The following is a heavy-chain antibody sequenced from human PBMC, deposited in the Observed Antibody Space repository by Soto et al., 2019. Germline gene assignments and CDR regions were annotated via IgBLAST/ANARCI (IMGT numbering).Heavy chain of an antibody. J-gene: IGHJ4*02. D-gene: IGHD2-2*01. CDR3: AKDVGYQVNLFDY. CDR1: GFTFSSYA. CDR2: ISGSGGST. Sequence: GGSLRLSCAASGFTFSSYAMSWVRQAPGKGLEWVSAISGSGGSTYYADSVKGRFTISRDNSKNTLYLQMNSLRAEDTAVYYWAKDVGYQVNLFDYWGQGTLVTVSS. V-gene: IGHV3-23*01.